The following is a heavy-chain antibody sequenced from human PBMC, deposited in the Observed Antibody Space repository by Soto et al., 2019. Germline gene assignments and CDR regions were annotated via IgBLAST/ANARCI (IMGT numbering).Heavy chain of an antibody. Sequence: SETLSLTCTVSGGSISGDHWNWIRQPPGKGLEWIAYVSSSGSTKYNPSLKSRVTISIDTTKNQFSLRLSSVTAADTAVYYCASCWSGYGSSSTLEDNWFEPWGQGTLVTVSS. CDR1: GGSISGDH. J-gene: IGHJ5*02. CDR3: ASCWSGYGSSSTLEDNWFEP. D-gene: IGHD5-12*01. V-gene: IGHV4-59*01. CDR2: VSSSGST.